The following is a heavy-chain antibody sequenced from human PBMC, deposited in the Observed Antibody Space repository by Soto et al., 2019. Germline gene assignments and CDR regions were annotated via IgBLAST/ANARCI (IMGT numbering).Heavy chain of an antibody. Sequence: PSETLSLTCSVSGGSISSVGHYWTWIRQQPGKGLEWIGYIYYSGSTDCSPSLKSRVTISVDRSRNQFSLNLSSVTAADTAIYYCARESGGYDSSTRYGLDVWGQGTTVTVSS. CDR1: GGSISSVGHY. CDR3: ARESGGYDSSTRYGLDV. D-gene: IGHD6-25*01. J-gene: IGHJ6*02. CDR2: IYYSGST. V-gene: IGHV4-31*03.